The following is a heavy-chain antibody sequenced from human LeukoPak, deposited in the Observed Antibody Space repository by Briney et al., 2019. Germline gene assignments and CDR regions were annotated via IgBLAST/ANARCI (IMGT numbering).Heavy chain of an antibody. D-gene: IGHD3-16*01. Sequence: ASVKVSCKASGYTFTSYGISWVRQAPGQGLEWMGWMNPNSGNTGYAQTFQGRVTMTRNTSISTAYMGLSSLRSEDTAVYYCARGLSGSGGAFDIWGQGTMVTVSS. CDR1: GYTFTSYG. CDR2: MNPNSGNT. V-gene: IGHV1-8*02. CDR3: ARGLSGSGGAFDI. J-gene: IGHJ3*02.